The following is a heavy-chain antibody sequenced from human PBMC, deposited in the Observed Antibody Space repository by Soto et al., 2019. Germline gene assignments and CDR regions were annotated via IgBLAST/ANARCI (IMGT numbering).Heavy chain of an antibody. D-gene: IGHD3-10*01. CDR3: AKLGFGDPTRELYGMDV. CDR2: ISAYNGNT. J-gene: IGHJ6*02. CDR1: GYTFTSYG. V-gene: IGHV1-18*01. Sequence: ASVKVFCKASGYTFTSYGISWVRQAPGQGLEWMGWISAYNGNTNYAQKLQGRVTMTTDTSTSTAYMELRSLRSDDTAVYYCAKLGFGDPTRELYGMDVWGQGTTVTVS.